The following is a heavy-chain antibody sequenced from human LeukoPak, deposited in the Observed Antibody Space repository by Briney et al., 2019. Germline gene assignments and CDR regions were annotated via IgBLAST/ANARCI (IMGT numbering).Heavy chain of an antibody. CDR1: GFTFSSYG. J-gene: IGHJ4*02. Sequence: GGSLGLSCAASGFTFSSYGMPWVRQAPGKGLEWVSAISGSGGSTYYADSVKGRFTISRDNSKNTLYLQMNSLRAEDTAVYYCAKAFIAAAGYFDYWGQGTLVTVSS. D-gene: IGHD6-13*01. V-gene: IGHV3-23*01. CDR2: ISGSGGST. CDR3: AKAFIAAAGYFDY.